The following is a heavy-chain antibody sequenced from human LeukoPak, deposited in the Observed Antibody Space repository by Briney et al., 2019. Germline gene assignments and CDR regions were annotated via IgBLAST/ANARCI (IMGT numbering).Heavy chain of an antibody. V-gene: IGHV4-59*08. CDR3: AGSGWSFDAFDS. Sequence: SETLSLTCTVSGGSISSYYWSWIRQPPGKGLEWIGYMHHSGSTNYSPSLKSRVTISVDTSENRFSLRLSSLTAADTAVYFCAGSGWSFDAFDSWGQGTMVTVSS. CDR1: GGSISSYY. D-gene: IGHD6-19*01. CDR2: MHHSGST. J-gene: IGHJ3*01.